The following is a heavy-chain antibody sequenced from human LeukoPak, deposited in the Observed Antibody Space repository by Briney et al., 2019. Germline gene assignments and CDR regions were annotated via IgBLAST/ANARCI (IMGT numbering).Heavy chain of an antibody. CDR3: ARDRGRTAMVKDY. V-gene: IGHV3-30*03. J-gene: IGHJ4*02. D-gene: IGHD5-18*01. CDR1: GFTFSSYG. CDR2: ISYDGSNK. Sequence: PGGSLRLSCAASGFTFSSYGMHWVRQAPGKGLEWVAVISYDGSNKYYADSVKGRFTISRDNSKNTLYLQMNSLRAEDTAVYYCARDRGRTAMVKDYWGQGTLVTVSS.